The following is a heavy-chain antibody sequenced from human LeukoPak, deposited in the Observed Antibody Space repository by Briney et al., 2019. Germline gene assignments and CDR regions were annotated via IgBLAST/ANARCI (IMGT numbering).Heavy chain of an antibody. V-gene: IGHV3-48*04. CDR2: ISSSSSTI. CDR1: GFTFSSYS. J-gene: IGHJ4*02. D-gene: IGHD1-26*01. Sequence: GGSLRLSCAASGFTFSSYSMNWVRQAPGKGLEWVSYISSSSSTIYYADSVKGRFTISRDNAKNSLYLQMNSLRAEDTAVYYCARGYGSYPDYWGQGTLVTVSS. CDR3: ARGYGSYPDY.